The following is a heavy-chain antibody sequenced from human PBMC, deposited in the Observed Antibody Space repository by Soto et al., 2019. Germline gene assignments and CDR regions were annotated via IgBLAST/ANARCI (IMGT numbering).Heavy chain of an antibody. V-gene: IGHV4-59*01. J-gene: IGHJ4*02. D-gene: IGHD1-26*01. CDR1: GAFIRGYY. CDR2: SYYSGYT. Sequence: SETLSLTCSVSGAFIRGYYWSWMRQPPGKGLEWIGHSYYSGYTDYNPSLTSRVVILVDASQNQVSLKLRSVTAADTAVYYCARCIGGNSPRQGGESYYFDPWGQGILVTVSS. CDR3: ARCIGGNSPRQGGESYYFDP.